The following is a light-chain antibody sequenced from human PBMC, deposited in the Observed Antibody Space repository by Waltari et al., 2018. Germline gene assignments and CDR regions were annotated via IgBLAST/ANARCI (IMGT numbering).Light chain of an antibody. CDR1: NIGSKS. CDR3: QVWDDVTDSGV. J-gene: IGLJ3*02. CDR2: YDS. V-gene: IGLV3-21*04. Sequence: YVLTQPPSVSVDPGKTARLTCGGANIGSKSVSWYQQKPGQAPVLVMFYDSDRPSGIPERFSGSNTGNTATLTISWVEAGDEADYHCQVWDDVTDSGVFGGGTKLTVL.